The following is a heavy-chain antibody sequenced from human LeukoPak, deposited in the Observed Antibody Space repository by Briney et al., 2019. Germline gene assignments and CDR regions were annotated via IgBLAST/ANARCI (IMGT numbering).Heavy chain of an antibody. CDR2: ITWNSGST. Sequence: GRSLRLSCAASGFTFDDYAMHWVRQAPGKGLEWVSGITWNSGSTGYADSVKGRFTISRDNSKNTMYLQMNNLREEDTAVYYCTRDPILGAPDYFDYWGQGTLVTVSS. CDR1: GFTFDDYA. CDR3: TRDPILGAPDYFDY. V-gene: IGHV3-9*01. D-gene: IGHD1-26*01. J-gene: IGHJ4*02.